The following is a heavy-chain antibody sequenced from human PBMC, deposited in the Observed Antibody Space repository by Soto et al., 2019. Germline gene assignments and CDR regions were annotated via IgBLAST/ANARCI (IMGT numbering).Heavy chain of an antibody. J-gene: IGHJ6*02. Sequence: SVKVSCKASGGTFSSYAISWVRQAHGQGLEWMGGIIPIFGTANYAQKFQGRVTITADESTSTAYMELSSLRSEDTAVYYWAGSVGATYYYGMDVWGQGTTVTVSS. V-gene: IGHV1-69*01. CDR3: AGSVGATYYYGMDV. D-gene: IGHD1-26*01. CDR1: GGTFSSYA. CDR2: IIPIFGTA.